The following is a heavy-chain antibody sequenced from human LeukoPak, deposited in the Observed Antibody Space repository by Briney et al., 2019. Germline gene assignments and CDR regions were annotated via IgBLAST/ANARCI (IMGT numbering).Heavy chain of an antibody. CDR2: IWYDGSNK. Sequence: PGGSLRLSCAASGFTFSSYGMHWVRQAPGKGLEWVAVIWYDGSNKYYADSVKGRFTISRDNSKNTLYLQMNSLRAEDTAVYYCAKSREAFDIWGQGTMVTVSS. D-gene: IGHD1-26*01. CDR3: AKSREAFDI. J-gene: IGHJ3*02. V-gene: IGHV3-33*06. CDR1: GFTFSSYG.